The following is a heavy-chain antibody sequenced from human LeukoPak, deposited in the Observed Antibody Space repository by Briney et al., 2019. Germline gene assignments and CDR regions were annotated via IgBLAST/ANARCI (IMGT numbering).Heavy chain of an antibody. Sequence: SETLSLTCTVSGGSISSYYWSWIRPPPGKGLEWIGYIYYSGSTNYNPSLKSRVTISVDTSKNQFSLKLSSVTAADTAVYYCARGRDIVVVVAASPFDYWGQGTLVTVSS. D-gene: IGHD2-15*01. J-gene: IGHJ4*02. CDR3: ARGRDIVVVVAASPFDY. CDR1: GGSISSYY. CDR2: IYYSGST. V-gene: IGHV4-59*12.